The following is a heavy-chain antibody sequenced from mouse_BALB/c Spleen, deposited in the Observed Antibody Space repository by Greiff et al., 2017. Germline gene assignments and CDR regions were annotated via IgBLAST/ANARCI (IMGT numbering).Heavy chain of an antibody. J-gene: IGHJ2*01. CDR1: GYTFTSYW. CDR2: IYPGNSDT. Sequence: VQLKESGTVLARPGASVKMSCKASGYTFTSYWMHWVKQRPGQGLEWIGAIYPGNSDTSYNQKFKGKAKLTAVTSTSTAYMELSSLTNEDSAVYYCTRPYYYGYYFDYWGQGTTLTVSS. V-gene: IGHV1-5*01. CDR3: TRPYYYGYYFDY. D-gene: IGHD1-1*01.